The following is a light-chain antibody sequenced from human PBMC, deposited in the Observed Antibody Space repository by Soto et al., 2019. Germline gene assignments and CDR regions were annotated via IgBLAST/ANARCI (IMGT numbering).Light chain of an antibody. J-gene: IGLJ2*01. V-gene: IGLV3-21*04. CDR3: RVWDSSSDNVV. CDR2: YDS. Sequence: SYELTQPPSVSVAPGKTARITCGGNNIGSKSVHWYQQKPGQAPVLVIYYDSDRPSGIPERCSGSNSGNTATLTSSRVEAVDEAEYYCRVWDSSSDNVVFGEGIPLTVL. CDR1: NIGSKS.